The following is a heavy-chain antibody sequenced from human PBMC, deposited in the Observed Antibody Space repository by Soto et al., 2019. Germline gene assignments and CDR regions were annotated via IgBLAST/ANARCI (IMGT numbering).Heavy chain of an antibody. CDR3: ARGGYGGNSDFDY. D-gene: IGHD4-17*01. Sequence: EVQLVETGGGLIQPGGSLRLSCAASGFTVSSNYMSWVRQAPGKGLEWDSVIYSGGSTYYADSVKGRFTISRDNSKNTLYLQMNSLRAEDTAVYYCARGGYGGNSDFDYWGQGTLVTVSS. CDR2: IYSGGST. CDR1: GFTVSSNY. J-gene: IGHJ4*02. V-gene: IGHV3-53*02.